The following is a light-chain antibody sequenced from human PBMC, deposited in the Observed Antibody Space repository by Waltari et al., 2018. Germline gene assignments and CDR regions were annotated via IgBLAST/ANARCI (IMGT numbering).Light chain of an antibody. J-gene: IGLJ3*02. CDR3: SSRNGRANQVV. CDR2: GKD. V-gene: IGLV3-19*01. Sequence: SSELTQDPAVSVALGPTVRITCPGESLRTSYVSWYQLKPGQATVLVIYGKDKRPSGIPDRISGYSLGAKSSLTITGAQAEDEADYYCSSRNGRANQVVFAGGTKVTVL. CDR1: SLRTSY.